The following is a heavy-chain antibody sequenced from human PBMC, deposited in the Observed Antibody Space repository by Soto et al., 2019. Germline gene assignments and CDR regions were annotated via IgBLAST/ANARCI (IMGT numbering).Heavy chain of an antibody. CDR1: GFTFSSYW. Sequence: PGGSLRLSCAASGFTFSSYWMHWVRQAPGKGLVWVSRINSDGSSISYADSVKGRFTISRDNAKNTLYLQMYSLRAEDTAVYYCARDRDSSSWDDAFDIWGQGTMVTVSS. CDR3: ARDRDSSSWDDAFDI. J-gene: IGHJ3*02. CDR2: INSDGSSI. V-gene: IGHV3-74*01. D-gene: IGHD6-13*01.